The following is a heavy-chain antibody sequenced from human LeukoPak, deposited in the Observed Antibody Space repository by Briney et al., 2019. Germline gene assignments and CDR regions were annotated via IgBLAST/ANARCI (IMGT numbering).Heavy chain of an antibody. CDR1: GFTFSYAW. V-gene: IGHV3-15*01. J-gene: IGHJ6*03. D-gene: IGHD2-2*01. CDR2: IKSKTDGGTT. Sequence: GGSLRLSCAASGFTFSYAWMNWVRQAPGKGLEWVGRIKSKTDGGTTDYAASVTVRFTISRDDSKNTLYLQMNSLKTEDTAVYYCTTAGDCGSTSCRRLAYYYYYMDVWGKGTTVTVSS. CDR3: TTAGDCGSTSCRRLAYYYYYMDV.